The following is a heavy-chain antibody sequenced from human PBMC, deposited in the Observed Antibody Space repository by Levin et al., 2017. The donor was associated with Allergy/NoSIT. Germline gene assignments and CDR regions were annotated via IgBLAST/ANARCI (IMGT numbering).Heavy chain of an antibody. V-gene: IGHV4-34*01. CDR3: ARELRRYCSGGSCYLFYDAFDI. D-gene: IGHD2-15*01. J-gene: IGHJ3*02. Sequence: SETLSLTCAVYGGSFSGYYWSWIRQPPGKGLEWIGEINHSGSTNYNPSLKSRVTISVDTSKNQFSLKLSSVTAADTAVYYCARELRRYCSGGSCYLFYDAFDIWGQGTMVTVSS. CDR2: INHSGST. CDR1: GGSFSGYY.